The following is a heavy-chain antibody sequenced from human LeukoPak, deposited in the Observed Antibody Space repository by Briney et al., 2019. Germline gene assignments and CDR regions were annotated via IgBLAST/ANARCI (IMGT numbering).Heavy chain of an antibody. CDR3: VKDQGYYDFWSGYEYFHH. J-gene: IGHJ1*01. Sequence: GGSLRLSCSASGFTFSSYGLHWVRQAPGKGLQYVSGISSNGGSTDYADSVKGRFTISRDNSKNTLYLQMSSLRAEDTAVYYRVKDQGYYDFWSGYEYFHHWGQGTLVTVSS. CDR2: ISSNGGST. V-gene: IGHV3-64D*08. D-gene: IGHD3-3*01. CDR1: GFTFSSYG.